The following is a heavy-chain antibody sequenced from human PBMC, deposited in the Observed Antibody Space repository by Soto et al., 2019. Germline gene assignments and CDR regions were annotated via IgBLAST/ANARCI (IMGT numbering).Heavy chain of an antibody. Sequence: EVQLVESGGGLVKPGGSLRLSCAASGFSFSSYSMNWVRQAPGKGLEWVSSINNSSSYIYYADSVKGRFTISRDNAKNSLYLQMNSLRVEDTAMYYCARDRIAAAGTLFWFDPWGQGTLVTVSS. CDR2: INNSSSYI. CDR1: GFSFSSYS. D-gene: IGHD6-13*01. CDR3: ARDRIAAAGTLFWFDP. V-gene: IGHV3-21*01. J-gene: IGHJ5*02.